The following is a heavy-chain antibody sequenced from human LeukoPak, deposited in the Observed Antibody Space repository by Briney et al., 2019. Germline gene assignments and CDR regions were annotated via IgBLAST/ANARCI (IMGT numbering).Heavy chain of an antibody. J-gene: IGHJ6*02. V-gene: IGHV4-39*01. CDR1: GGSISSSSYY. Sequence: SETLSLTCTVSGGSISSSSYYWGWIRQPPGEGLEWIGSIYYSGSTYYNPSLKGRVTISVDTSKNQFSLKLSSVTAADTAVYCCARGMICSSTSCYPSNYYGMDVWGQGTTVTVSS. CDR3: ARGMICSSTSCYPSNYYGMDV. D-gene: IGHD2-2*01. CDR2: IYYSGST.